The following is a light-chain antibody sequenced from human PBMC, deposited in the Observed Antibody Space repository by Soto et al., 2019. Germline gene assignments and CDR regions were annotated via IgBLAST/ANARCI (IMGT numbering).Light chain of an antibody. J-gene: IGKJ4*01. Sequence: EIVMTQSPATLSVSPVERATLSCRASQSVSSNLAWYQQKPGQAPRLLIHGASSRATGIPDRFSGSGSGTDFTLTISRLEPEDFAVYYCQKYSSSPLNFGGGTKVDIK. CDR3: QKYSSSPLN. CDR1: QSVSSN. CDR2: GAS. V-gene: IGKV3-20*01.